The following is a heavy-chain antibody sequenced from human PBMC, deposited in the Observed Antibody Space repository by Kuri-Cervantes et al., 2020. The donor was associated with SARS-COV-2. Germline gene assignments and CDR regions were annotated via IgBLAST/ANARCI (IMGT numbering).Heavy chain of an antibody. J-gene: IGHJ6*02. V-gene: IGHV3-74*01. D-gene: IGHD3-3*01. CDR1: GFTFSSYW. Sequence: ETLSLTCAASGFTFSSYWMHWVRQAPGKGLVWVSRINSDGSSTSYADSVKGRFTISRDNAKNTLYLQMNSLRAEDTAVYYCARDWGSGYSGGRGMDVWGQGTTVTVSS. CDR3: ARDWGSGYSGGRGMDV. CDR2: INSDGSST.